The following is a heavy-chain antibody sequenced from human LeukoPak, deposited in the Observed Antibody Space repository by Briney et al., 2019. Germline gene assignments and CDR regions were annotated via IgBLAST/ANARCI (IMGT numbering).Heavy chain of an antibody. Sequence: SETLSLTCAVYGGSFSGYYWSWIRQPPGKGLEWIGEINHSGSTNYNPSLKSRVTISVDTSKNQSSLKLSSVTAADTAVYYCARTFRESYYDFWSGYSTLDYWGQGTLVTVPS. V-gene: IGHV4-34*01. CDR3: ARTFRESYYDFWSGYSTLDY. CDR2: INHSGST. D-gene: IGHD3-3*01. CDR1: GGSFSGYY. J-gene: IGHJ4*02.